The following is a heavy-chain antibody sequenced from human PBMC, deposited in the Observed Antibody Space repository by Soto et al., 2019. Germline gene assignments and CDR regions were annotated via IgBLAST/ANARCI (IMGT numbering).Heavy chain of an antibody. V-gene: IGHV4-34*01. CDR3: ARCRRFSRYTAMAAFDY. D-gene: IGHD5-18*01. CDR1: GGSFSGYY. J-gene: IGHJ4*02. CDR2: INHSGST. Sequence: SETLSLTCAVYGGSFSGYYWSWIRQPPGKGLEWIGEINHSGSTNYNPSLKSRVTISVDTSKNQFSLKLSSVTAADTAVYYCARCRRFSRYTAMAAFDYWGQGTLVTVSS.